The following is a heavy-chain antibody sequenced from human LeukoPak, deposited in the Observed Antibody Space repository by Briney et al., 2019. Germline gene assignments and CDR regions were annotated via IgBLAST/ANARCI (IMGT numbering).Heavy chain of an antibody. CDR2: IYQSGST. J-gene: IGHJ6*03. CDR1: GASVSSIGYS. Sequence: SETLSLTCGVSGASVSSIGYSWSWIRQPPGRGLEWIGYIYQSGSTSYNPSLQSRVTISIDRSKNQFSLRLSSVTAADTAVYYCAREDPYYYYMDVWGKGTTVTVSS. V-gene: IGHV4-30-2*01. CDR3: AREDPYYYYMDV.